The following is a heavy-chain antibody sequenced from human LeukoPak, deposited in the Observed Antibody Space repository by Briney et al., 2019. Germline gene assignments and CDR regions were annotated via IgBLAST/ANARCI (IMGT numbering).Heavy chain of an antibody. V-gene: IGHV4-59*01. CDR3: AKAPPKEHDFWSGYYNYMDV. D-gene: IGHD3-3*01. Sequence: SETLSLTCTVSGGSISPYYWSWIRQPPGKGLEWIGYFFYSGSTNYNPSLKSRVIISIDTSKNQISLSLSSVTAADTAVYYCAKAPPKEHDFWSGYYNYMDVWGKGTTVTVSS. CDR2: FFYSGST. CDR1: GGSISPYY. J-gene: IGHJ6*03.